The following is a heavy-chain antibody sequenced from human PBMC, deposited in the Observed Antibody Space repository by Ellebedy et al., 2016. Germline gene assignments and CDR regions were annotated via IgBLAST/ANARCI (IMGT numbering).Heavy chain of an antibody. CDR3: AIEYCTNAVCPH. D-gene: IGHD2-8*01. CDR2: ISHNGSYE. Sequence: GESLKISXAASGFTFRNYGMHWVRQAPGKGLEWVTLISHNGSYESYADSVKGRFTIFRDNSQNTVSLQMNSLRAEDTAIYYCAIEYCTNAVCPHWGQGTLVTVSS. J-gene: IGHJ4*02. CDR1: GFTFRNYG. V-gene: IGHV3-30*03.